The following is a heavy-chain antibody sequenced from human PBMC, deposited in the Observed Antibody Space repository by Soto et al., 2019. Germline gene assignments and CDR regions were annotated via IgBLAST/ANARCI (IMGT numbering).Heavy chain of an antibody. J-gene: IGHJ5*02. CDR3: ARGDFIGSVDP. CDR2: ISAYNGNT. CDR1: CYTFTSYG. Sequence: GXSVKVSFKASCYTFTSYGISWVRQAPGQGLEWMGWISAYNGNTNYAQKLQGRVTMTTDTSTSTAYMELRSLRSDDTAVYYCARGDFIGSVDPWGQGTLVTVSS. V-gene: IGHV1-18*04. D-gene: IGHD1-26*01.